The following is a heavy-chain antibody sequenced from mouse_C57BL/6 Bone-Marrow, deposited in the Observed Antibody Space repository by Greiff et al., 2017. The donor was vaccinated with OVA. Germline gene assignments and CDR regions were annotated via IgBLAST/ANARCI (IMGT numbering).Heavy chain of an antibody. CDR2: IDPEDGDT. D-gene: IGHD1-1*01. CDR3: TTYYYGSSSYAMDY. V-gene: IGHV14-1*01. CDR1: GFNIKDYY. Sequence: EVKLMESGAELVRPGASVKLSCTASGFNIKDYYMHWVKQRPEQGLEWIGRIDPEDGDTEYAPKFQGKATMTADTSSNTAYLQLSSLTSEDTAVYYCTTYYYGSSSYAMDYWGQGTSVTVSS. J-gene: IGHJ4*01.